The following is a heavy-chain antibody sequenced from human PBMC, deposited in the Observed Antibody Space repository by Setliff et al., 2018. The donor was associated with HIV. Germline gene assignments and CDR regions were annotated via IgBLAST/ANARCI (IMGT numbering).Heavy chain of an antibody. D-gene: IGHD6-19*01. Sequence: PGGSLRLSCAASGFTFTNYWMAWIRRAPGRGLEWAAIISNDGGREYYVDSVKGRFTISRDNAKSSLYLQMDSLRVEDTSVYYCWSGYTSGRWGQGTLVTVSS. J-gene: IGHJ4*02. CDR3: WSGYTSGR. CDR1: GFTFTNYW. CDR2: ISNDGGRE. V-gene: IGHV3-7*01.